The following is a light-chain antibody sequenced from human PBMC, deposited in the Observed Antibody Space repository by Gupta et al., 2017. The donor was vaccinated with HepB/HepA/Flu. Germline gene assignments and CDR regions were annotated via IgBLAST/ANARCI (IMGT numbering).Light chain of an antibody. CDR2: DTS. Sequence: EIVLTQSPDTLSLSPGERATLSCRASQSVSSYLAWYQQKPGQAPRLLIYDTSNRATGIPARFSGSGSGTDFTLTISSLEPEDFAVYSCQQRSNWPLTFGGETKVEIK. J-gene: IGKJ4*01. V-gene: IGKV3-11*01. CDR3: QQRSNWPLT. CDR1: QSVSSY.